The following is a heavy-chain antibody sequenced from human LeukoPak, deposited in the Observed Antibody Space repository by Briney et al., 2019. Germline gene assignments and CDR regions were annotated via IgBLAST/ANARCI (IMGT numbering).Heavy chain of an antibody. CDR2: ILYDGSNE. CDR3: ARGEFSGLDY. CDR1: GFTFSTYA. D-gene: IGHD5-12*01. J-gene: IGHJ4*02. V-gene: IGHV3-30-3*01. Sequence: GGSLRLSCAASGFTFSTYAMHCVRQAPGKGLEWVAVILYDGSNEHYTDSVRGRFTISRDNPKNTLWLQMNSLTADDTAVYYCARGEFSGLDYWGQGTLVTVSS.